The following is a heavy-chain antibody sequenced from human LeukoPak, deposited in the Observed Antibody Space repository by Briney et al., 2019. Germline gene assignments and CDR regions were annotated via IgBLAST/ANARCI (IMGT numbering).Heavy chain of an antibody. CDR2: IKEDGSEK. V-gene: IGHV3-7*01. D-gene: IGHD1-14*01. J-gene: IGHJ4*02. CDR3: ARDQPRITNDF. Sequence: GGSLRLSYAASGFTFSRNWMTWVRQAPGKGLQWVASIKEDGSEKYYVDSVKGRFTISRDNVKNSLFLQMNSLRIEDTAMYYCARDQPRITNDFWGQGTLVTVSS. CDR1: GFTFSRNW.